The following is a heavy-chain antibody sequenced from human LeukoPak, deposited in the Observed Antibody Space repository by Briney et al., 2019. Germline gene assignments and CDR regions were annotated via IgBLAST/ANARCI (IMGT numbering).Heavy chain of an antibody. CDR2: IRYDGSNK. Sequence: GGSLRLSCAASGFTFSSCGMHWVRQAPGKGLEWVAFIRYDGSNKYYADSVKGRFTISRDNSKNTLYLQMNSLRAEDTAVYYCAKTRKYSSGWLYYFDYWGQGTLVTVPS. D-gene: IGHD6-19*01. CDR3: AKTRKYSSGWLYYFDY. V-gene: IGHV3-30*02. CDR1: GFTFSSCG. J-gene: IGHJ4*02.